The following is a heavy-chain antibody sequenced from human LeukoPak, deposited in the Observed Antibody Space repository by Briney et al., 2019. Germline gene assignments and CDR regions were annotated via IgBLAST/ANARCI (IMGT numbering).Heavy chain of an antibody. D-gene: IGHD4-17*01. V-gene: IGHV4-39*01. CDR2: IYYSGST. CDR1: GGSIGSSSYY. Sequence: SETLSLTCTVSGGSIGSSSYYWGWIRQPPGKGLEWIGSIYYSGSTYYNPSLKSRVTISVDTSKNQFSLKLSSVTAADTAVYYCARTNDYGDYGGFDPWGQGTLVTVSS. CDR3: ARTNDYGDYGGFDP. J-gene: IGHJ5*02.